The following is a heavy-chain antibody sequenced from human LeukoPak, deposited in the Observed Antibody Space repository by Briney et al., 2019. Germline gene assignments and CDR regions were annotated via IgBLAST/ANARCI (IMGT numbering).Heavy chain of an antibody. CDR2: ISSSSSYI. D-gene: IGHD5-12*01. CDR1: GFTFSSYS. J-gene: IGHJ4*02. V-gene: IGHV3-21*01. Sequence: GGSLRLSCAASGFTFSSYSMNWVRQAPGKGLEWVSSISSSSSYIYYADSAKGRFTISRDNAKNSLYLQMNSLRAEDTAVYYCARTPLYSGYDPPPFDYWGQGTLVTVSS. CDR3: ARTPLYSGYDPPPFDY.